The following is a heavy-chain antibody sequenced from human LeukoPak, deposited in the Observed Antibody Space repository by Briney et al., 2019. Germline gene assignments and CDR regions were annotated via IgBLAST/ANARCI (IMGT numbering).Heavy chain of an antibody. CDR1: GYTSSNYY. CDR2: INPNDGST. V-gene: IGHV1-46*01. CDR3: ARGSYYYMDV. Sequence: ASVKVSCKASGYTSSNYYMHWVRQAPGQGLEWMGIINPNDGSTSYAQRFQGRVTMTRDTSTSTFYMELSTLRYEDTAVYYCARGSYYYMDVWVTGTTVTISS. J-gene: IGHJ6*03.